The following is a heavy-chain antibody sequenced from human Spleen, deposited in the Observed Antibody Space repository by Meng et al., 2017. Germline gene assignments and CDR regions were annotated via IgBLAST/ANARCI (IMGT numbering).Heavy chain of an antibody. CDR1: GGSISSNNW. D-gene: IGHD3-10*01. Sequence: GQLQDSDPALVKASGTLSPTCAISGGSISSNNWWSWVRQAPGKGLEWFGEIYQTGSANYNPSLKSRVTISVDTSMMQFSLRLTSVTAADTAVYYCARRAVRGDIDYWGHGTLVTVSS. CDR2: IYQTGSA. CDR3: ARRAVRGDIDY. V-gene: IGHV4-4*02. J-gene: IGHJ4*01.